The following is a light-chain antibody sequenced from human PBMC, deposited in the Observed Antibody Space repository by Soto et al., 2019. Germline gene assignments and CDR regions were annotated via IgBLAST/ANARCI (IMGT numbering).Light chain of an antibody. Sequence: DIQMTQSPSSLSASVGDSVTISCRASQSISNYLSWYQQKPGKAPNLLIYDASSLRSGVPSRFRGSGSGTDFNLTISSLQPEDFATYYCKQSYSTPPITFGQGTRLGI. CDR1: QSISNY. V-gene: IGKV1-39*01. CDR2: DAS. CDR3: KQSYSTPPIT. J-gene: IGKJ5*01.